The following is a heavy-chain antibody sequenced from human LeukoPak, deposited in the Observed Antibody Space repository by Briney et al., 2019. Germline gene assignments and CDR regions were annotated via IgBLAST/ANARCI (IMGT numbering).Heavy chain of an antibody. D-gene: IGHD5-12*01. CDR2: IYYSGST. J-gene: IGHJ3*02. V-gene: IGHV4-61*08. CDR1: GGSISSAAYY. CDR3: ARERLGAFDI. Sequence: SQTLSLTCTVSGGSISSAAYYWSWIRQPPGKGLEWIGYIYYSGSTNYNPSLKSRVTISVDTSKNQFSLKLSSVTAADTAVYYCARERLGAFDIWGQGTMVTVSS.